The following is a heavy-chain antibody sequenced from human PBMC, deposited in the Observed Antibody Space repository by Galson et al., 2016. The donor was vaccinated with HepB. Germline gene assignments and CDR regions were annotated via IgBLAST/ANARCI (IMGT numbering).Heavy chain of an antibody. J-gene: IGHJ4*02. Sequence: LSLTCGVSGASITSGHWWSCVRQPPGKGLEWIGEMSHTGGTNYNPSLKSRVTIALDKSNNQFSVKITSMTAADTAVYYCAASSGWWRLNSWGQGVLVTVSS. D-gene: IGHD6-19*01. CDR1: GASITSGHW. CDR3: AASSGWWRLNS. CDR2: MSHTGGT. V-gene: IGHV4-4*02.